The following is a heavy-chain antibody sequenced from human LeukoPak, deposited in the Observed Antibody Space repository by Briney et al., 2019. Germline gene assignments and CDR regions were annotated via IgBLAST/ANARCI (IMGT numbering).Heavy chain of an antibody. V-gene: IGHV3-30*18. CDR2: ISYDGSNK. CDR3: AKLCSTSCYGSGSLIDY. Sequence: GGSLRLSCAASGFTFSSYGMHWVRQAPGKGLEWVAVISYDGSNKYYADSVKGRFTISRDNSKNTLYLQVNSLRAEDTAVYYCAKLCSTSCYGSGSLIDYWGQGTLVTVSS. CDR1: GFTFSSYG. J-gene: IGHJ4*02. D-gene: IGHD2-2*01.